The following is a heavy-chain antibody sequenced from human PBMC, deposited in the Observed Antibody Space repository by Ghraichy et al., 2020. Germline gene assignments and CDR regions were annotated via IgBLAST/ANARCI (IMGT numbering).Heavy chain of an antibody. Sequence: GGSLRLSCSASGFTFSSYAMHWVRQAPGKGLEYVSAISSNGGSTYYADSVKGRFTISRDNSKNTLYLQMSSLRAEDTAVYYCVKEGRRFLEWTSNWFDPWGQGTLVTVSS. CDR2: ISSNGGST. J-gene: IGHJ5*02. D-gene: IGHD3-3*01. CDR1: GFTFSSYA. CDR3: VKEGRRFLEWTSNWFDP. V-gene: IGHV3-64D*06.